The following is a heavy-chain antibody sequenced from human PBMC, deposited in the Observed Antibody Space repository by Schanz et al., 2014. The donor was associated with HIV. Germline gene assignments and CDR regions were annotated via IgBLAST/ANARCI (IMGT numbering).Heavy chain of an antibody. CDR2: VRHTGGT. J-gene: IGHJ4*01. CDR1: GGSISSGGYY. Sequence: QVQLQESGPGLVKPSQTLSLTCTVSGGSISSGGYYWSWIRQFPGMGLEWIGKVRHTGGTNYNPALKSRGTMSVDTSKNQFSLKLTSVTAADTAVYFCARGDFGGNSVDYWGHGNLVTVSS. V-gene: IGHV4-31*03. CDR3: ARGDFGGNSVDY. D-gene: IGHD2-21*02.